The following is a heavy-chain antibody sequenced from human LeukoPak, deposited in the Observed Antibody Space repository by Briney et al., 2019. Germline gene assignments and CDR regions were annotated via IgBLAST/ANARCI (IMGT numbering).Heavy chain of an antibody. V-gene: IGHV3-48*03. CDR1: GLTFSSYE. CDR3: IPPAAGLRRTISTEYFQH. CDR2: ISSSGETI. D-gene: IGHD6-13*01. Sequence: GGSLRLSCAAAGLTFSSYEMYWVRQAPGKGLEWVSYISSSGETIYYADSVKGRFTISRDNANKSLYLRRSSLRVEDTAISYSIPPAAGLRRTISTEYFQHWGQGALVTVSS. J-gene: IGHJ1*01.